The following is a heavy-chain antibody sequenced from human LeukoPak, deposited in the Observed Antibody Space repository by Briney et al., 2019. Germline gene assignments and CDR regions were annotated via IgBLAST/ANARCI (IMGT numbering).Heavy chain of an antibody. Sequence: PSETLSLTCSVSGGSSSGGGFSWTWIRQPAGKGLQWIGYIYHYGSTDQNPSLKSRVTISIDRSKKQLSLKLSSVTAADTAVYYCARDRYCSGGSCPFGYWGQGTLVTVSS. J-gene: IGHJ4*02. V-gene: IGHV4-30-2*01. CDR3: ARDRYCSGGSCPFGY. D-gene: IGHD2-15*01. CDR1: GGSSSGGGFS. CDR2: IYHYGST.